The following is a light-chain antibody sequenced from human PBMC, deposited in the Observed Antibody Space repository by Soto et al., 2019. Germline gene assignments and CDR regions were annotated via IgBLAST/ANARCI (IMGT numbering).Light chain of an antibody. Sequence: QSVLTQPASVSGSPGQSITISCTGTSSDVGGYNYVSWYQHHPGKAPKLIIYDVTKRPSGVPNRFSGSKSGNTASLTVSGLQAEDEADYYCSSYAGSNNLEVFGTGTKVTVL. V-gene: IGLV2-8*01. CDR1: SSDVGGYNY. J-gene: IGLJ1*01. CDR3: SSYAGSNNLEV. CDR2: DVT.